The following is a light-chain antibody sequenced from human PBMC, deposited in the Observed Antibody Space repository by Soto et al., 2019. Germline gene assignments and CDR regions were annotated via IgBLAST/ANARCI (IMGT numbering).Light chain of an antibody. CDR3: SSYAGNSRYV. Sequence: HSVLTQPASSSVSPGEAVTIAYTGTSSDVGRYNYISWYQQRPGKAPKLIIYEVSKRPSGVPDRLSGFKYGNTASLTVSGLQAEDEADYYCSSYAGNSRYVFGTGTKVTVL. CDR2: EVS. CDR1: SSDVGRYNY. V-gene: IGLV2-8*01. J-gene: IGLJ1*01.